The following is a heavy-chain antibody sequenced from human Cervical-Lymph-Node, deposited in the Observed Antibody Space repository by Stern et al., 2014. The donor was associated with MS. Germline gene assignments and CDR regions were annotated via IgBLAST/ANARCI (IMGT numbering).Heavy chain of an antibody. V-gene: IGHV2-26*01. D-gene: IGHD6-13*01. CDR3: ARMMQHLAGDAFDI. J-gene: IGHJ3*02. CDR1: GFSLTNARMG. Sequence: QITLKEPGPVLVKPTETLTLTCTVSGFSLTNARMGVSWIRQPPGKALEWLAHSFSNDEKSYSTYLKGRLTISKDTSKSQVVLTMTNMDPVDTATYYCARMMQHLAGDAFDIWGQGTVVTVSS. CDR2: SFSNDEK.